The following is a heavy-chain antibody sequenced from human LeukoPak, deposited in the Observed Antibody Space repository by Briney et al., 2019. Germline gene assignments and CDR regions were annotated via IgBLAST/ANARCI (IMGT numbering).Heavy chain of an antibody. CDR2: ISDSGST. CDR3: ARRIAAADAFDI. CDR1: GGSISSYY. D-gene: IGHD6-13*01. J-gene: IGHJ3*02. V-gene: IGHV4-59*08. Sequence: SETLSLTCIVSGGSISSYYWSWLRQPPGKGLEWIGYISDSGSTNYNASLKSQVTISVDTSKNQFSLKLSSVTAADTAVYYCARRIAAADAFDIWGQGTMVTVSS.